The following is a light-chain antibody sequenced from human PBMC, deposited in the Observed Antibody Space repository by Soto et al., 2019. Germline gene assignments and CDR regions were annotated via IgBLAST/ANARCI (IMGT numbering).Light chain of an antibody. CDR1: QSVSSSY. J-gene: IGKJ1*01. CDR2: GAS. CDR3: QQYGSSRWT. V-gene: IGKV3-20*01. Sequence: EIVLTQSPGTLSLSPGERATLSCRASQSVSSSYLAWYQQKPGQAPRLLIYGASSRATGIPDRFSGSGSGTDFTLTISRLEPEESAVYYCQQYGSSRWTFGQGTKVEIK.